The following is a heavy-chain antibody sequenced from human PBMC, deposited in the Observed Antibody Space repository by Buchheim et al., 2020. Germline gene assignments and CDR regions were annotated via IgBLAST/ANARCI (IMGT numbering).Heavy chain of an antibody. CDR3: AKEEVPNDY. V-gene: IGHV3-23*01. Sequence: EAQLLESGGGLVQPGGSLRLSCAVSGFTFSNSAMTWVRQAPGKGLEWVSAISRSGDTTYYADSVMGRFTLPRDTSTNKLYLQMNSMRVDDTAVYYCAKEEVPNDYWGLGT. CDR1: GFTFSNSA. J-gene: IGHJ4*02. CDR2: ISRSGDTT.